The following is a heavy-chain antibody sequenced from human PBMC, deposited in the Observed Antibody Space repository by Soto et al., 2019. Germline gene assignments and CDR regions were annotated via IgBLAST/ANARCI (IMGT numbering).Heavy chain of an antibody. CDR3: ARWGTTGGLDV. CDR1: GFTFRSYV. J-gene: IGHJ1*01. D-gene: IGHD3-16*01. Sequence: QVQLVASGGGVVQPGTSLRVSCVGSGFTFRSYVIHWVRQPPGKGLEWVALTSYDGSDKYYDDSVRGRFTISRDNSRNTVDLQMDSLRLEDTALYYCARWGTTGGLDVWGQGTLVSVSS. CDR2: TSYDGSDK. V-gene: IGHV3-30*19.